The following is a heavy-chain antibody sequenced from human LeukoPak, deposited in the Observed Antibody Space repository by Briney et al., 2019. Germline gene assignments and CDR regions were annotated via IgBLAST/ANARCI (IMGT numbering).Heavy chain of an antibody. Sequence: GGSLRLSCAASGFTFSSYSMNWVREAPGKGLDWVSSISSSSSYIYYADSVKGRFTISRDNAKNSLYLQMNSLRAEDTAVYYCARDPRGYSHGSHFDYWGQGTLVTVSS. V-gene: IGHV3-21*01. J-gene: IGHJ4*02. CDR2: ISSSSSYI. CDR3: ARDPRGYSHGSHFDY. D-gene: IGHD5-18*01. CDR1: GFTFSSYS.